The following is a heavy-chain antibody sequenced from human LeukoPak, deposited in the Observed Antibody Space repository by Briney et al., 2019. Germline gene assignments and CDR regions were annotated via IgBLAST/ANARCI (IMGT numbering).Heavy chain of an antibody. D-gene: IGHD6-19*01. V-gene: IGHV3-30-3*01. J-gene: IGHJ6*02. CDR1: GFTFSSCA. CDR3: ARGDRLTYYYYYGMDV. CDR2: ISYDGSNK. Sequence: GGSLRLSCAASGFTFSSCAMHWVRQAPGKGLEWVAVISYDGSNKYYADSVKGRFTISRDNSKNTLYLQMNSLRAEDTAVYYCARGDRLTYYYYYGMDVWGQGTTVTVSS.